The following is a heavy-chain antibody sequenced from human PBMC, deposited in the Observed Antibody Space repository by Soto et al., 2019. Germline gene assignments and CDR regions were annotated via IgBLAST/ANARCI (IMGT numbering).Heavy chain of an antibody. CDR1: GFIVSDTY. J-gene: IGHJ3*02. D-gene: IGHD2-15*01. Sequence: GGSLRLSCTASGFIVSDTYVNWVRQAPGKGLEWVSVISNRGDTHYADSVRGRFSLSRDISDNTLHLQMNNLRVEDTAVYYCAREPRYCRGGSYSITGDAYYIWGQGTMVAVSS. V-gene: IGHV3-66*01. CDR3: AREPRYCRGGSYSITGDAYYI. CDR2: ISNRGDT.